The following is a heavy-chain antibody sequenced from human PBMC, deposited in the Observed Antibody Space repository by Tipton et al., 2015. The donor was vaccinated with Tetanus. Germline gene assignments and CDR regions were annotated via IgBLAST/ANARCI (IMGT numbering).Heavy chain of an antibody. J-gene: IGHJ4*02. Sequence: TLSFTCTVSGASINAGGYLWTWVRHHPGKGLEWIGNIYYTALTSYSPSLNSRVRIAVDTSKNQFSLSLTSVTAADSALYFCARGLPREPSYLDYWGQGKQVTVSS. CDR1: GASINAGGYL. D-gene: IGHD1-26*01. CDR2: IYYTALT. V-gene: IGHV4-31*03. CDR3: ARGLPREPSYLDY.